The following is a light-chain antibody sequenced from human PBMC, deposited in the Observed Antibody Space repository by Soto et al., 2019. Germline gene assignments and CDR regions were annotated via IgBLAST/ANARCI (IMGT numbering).Light chain of an antibody. CDR1: TGAVTNGHY. J-gene: IGLJ1*01. Sequence: QAVVTQEPSLTVSPGGTVTPTCGSSTGAVTNGHYPYWFQQKPGQAPRTLIYDTTNRHSWTPARFSGSLLGGKAALTLSGAQPEDEAEYYCLLSYNGPYVFGTGTKGTVL. CDR2: DTT. CDR3: LLSYNGPYV. V-gene: IGLV7-46*01.